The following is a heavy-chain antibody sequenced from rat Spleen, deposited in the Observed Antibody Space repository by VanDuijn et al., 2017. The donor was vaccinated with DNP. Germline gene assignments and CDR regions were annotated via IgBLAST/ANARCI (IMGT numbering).Heavy chain of an antibody. Sequence: EVRLVESGGGLVQPGRSLKLSCAASGFTFSDYYMAWVRQAPTKGLEWVTYINYDGSNTYYRDSVKGRFTISRDNAKDTLYLQMDSLTSEETATYYCARGSTSIYWYFDFWGPGTMVTVSS. CDR1: GFTFSDYY. J-gene: IGHJ1*01. CDR2: INYDGSNT. CDR3: ARGSTSIYWYFDF. V-gene: IGHV5-7*01. D-gene: IGHD3-1*01.